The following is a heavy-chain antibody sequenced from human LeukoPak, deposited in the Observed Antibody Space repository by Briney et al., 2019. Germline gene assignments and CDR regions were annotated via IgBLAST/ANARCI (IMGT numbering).Heavy chain of an antibody. CDR3: AATIKRDYGDINLEY. Sequence: MSSETLSLTCTVPGDSISRSFWSWIRQPPGKGLEWIGYLHNGVHTNYNPSLKSRVAISGDTSKNQVSLKLTSVTAADTAMHYGAATIKRDYGDINLEYWGQGTLVTVSS. V-gene: IGHV4-59*01. J-gene: IGHJ4*02. CDR2: LHNGVHT. CDR1: GDSISRSF. D-gene: IGHD4/OR15-4a*01.